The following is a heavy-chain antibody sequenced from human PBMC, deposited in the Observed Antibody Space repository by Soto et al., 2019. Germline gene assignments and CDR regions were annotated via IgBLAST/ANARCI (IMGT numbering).Heavy chain of an antibody. J-gene: IGHJ4*02. D-gene: IGHD5-18*01. CDR2: IFPVDSDT. V-gene: IGHV5-51*01. CDR1: GYTFTSYW. CDR3: AIRGYTYGYYFSY. Sequence: LGESLKISCKGSGYTFTSYWIGWVRQMPGKGLEWMGIIFPVDSDTTYSPSFQGQVTISADKSITTAYLQWSSLKASDTAMYYCAIRGYTYGYYFSYWGQGTLVTVSS.